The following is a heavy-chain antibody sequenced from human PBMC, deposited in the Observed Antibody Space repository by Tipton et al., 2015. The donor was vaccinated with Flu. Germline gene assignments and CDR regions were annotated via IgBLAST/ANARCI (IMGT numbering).Heavy chain of an antibody. CDR1: GGSISRNNYY. Sequence: TLSLTCTISGGSISRNNYYWGWIRQPPGMGLEWIGSIYFSGSTYYNPSLNSRITISVDTSKNQFSLKLSSVTAADTAVYYCAKLSGIAALGYWGQGTLVTVSS. CDR2: IYFSGST. J-gene: IGHJ4*02. D-gene: IGHD6-13*01. V-gene: IGHV4-39*01. CDR3: AKLSGIAALGY.